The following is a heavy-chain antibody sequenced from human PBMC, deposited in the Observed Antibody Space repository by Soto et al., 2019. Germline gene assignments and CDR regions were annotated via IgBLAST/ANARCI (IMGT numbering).Heavy chain of an antibody. D-gene: IGHD3-3*01. CDR3: ARGDSNYDFGIEC. CDR1: GFTFSNYA. Sequence: EVQLLESGGGLVQRGGSLRLSCAVSGFTFSNYAMSWVRQAPGKGLEWVTAISGSGGRTYYADSVKGRITTSRDNSKNTLFLQMNSLRDEDTAVYYCARGDSNYDFGIECWGQGTVVTVSS. CDR2: ISGSGGRT. J-gene: IGHJ4*02. V-gene: IGHV3-23*01.